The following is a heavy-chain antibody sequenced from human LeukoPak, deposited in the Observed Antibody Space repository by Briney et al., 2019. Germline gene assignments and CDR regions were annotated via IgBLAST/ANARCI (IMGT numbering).Heavy chain of an antibody. CDR1: GFTFSSYD. D-gene: IGHD6-13*01. Sequence: AGGPLGLSCAASGFTFSSYDMHWVRQATGKGLEWVSAIGTAGDTYYPGSVKGRFTISRENAKNSLYLQMNSLRAGDTAVYYCARGGQQLGEFDCWGQGTLVTVSS. J-gene: IGHJ4*02. V-gene: IGHV3-13*01. CDR3: ARGGQQLGEFDC. CDR2: IGTAGDT.